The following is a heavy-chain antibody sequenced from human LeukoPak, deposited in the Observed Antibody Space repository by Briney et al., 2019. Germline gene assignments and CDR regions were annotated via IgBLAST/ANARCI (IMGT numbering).Heavy chain of an antibody. Sequence: GGSLRLSCAASGFTFSSYWMNWARQAPGKGLEWVASINHNGNVNYYVDSVKGRFTISRDNAKNSLYLQMSNLRAEDTAVYFCARGGGSDVWGQGATVTVSS. J-gene: IGHJ6*02. CDR1: GFTFSSYW. CDR3: ARGGGSDV. V-gene: IGHV3-7*03. D-gene: IGHD2-15*01. CDR2: INHNGNVN.